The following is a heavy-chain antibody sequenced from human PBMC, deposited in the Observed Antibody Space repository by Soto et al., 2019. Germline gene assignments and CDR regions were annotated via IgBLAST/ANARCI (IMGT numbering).Heavy chain of an antibody. CDR1: GFTFNTYA. CDR2: ISASNGNT. J-gene: IGHJ4*02. D-gene: IGHD6-19*01. CDR3: ARDPMDGSGWYFDY. V-gene: IGHV1-18*04. Sequence: GASVKVSCKASGFTFNTYAITWVRQAPGQGLEYMGWISASNGNTNHAQKFRGRVTMTTDASTSTAYMELRSLRSDDTAVYYCARDPMDGSGWYFDYWGQGTPVTVSS.